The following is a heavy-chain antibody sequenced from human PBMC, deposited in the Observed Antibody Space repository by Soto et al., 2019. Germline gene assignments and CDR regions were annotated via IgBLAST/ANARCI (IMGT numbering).Heavy chain of an antibody. CDR3: AKDAPTVAGTPMFDY. D-gene: IGHD6-19*01. Sequence: QVQLVESGGGVVQPGRSLRLSCAASGFTFSSYGMHWVRQAPVKVLEWVAVISYDGSHKYYADSVKGRFTISRDNSKNTLYLQMNSLRSEDTAVYYCAKDAPTVAGTPMFDYWGQGTLVTVSS. J-gene: IGHJ4*02. CDR1: GFTFSSYG. CDR2: ISYDGSHK. V-gene: IGHV3-30*18.